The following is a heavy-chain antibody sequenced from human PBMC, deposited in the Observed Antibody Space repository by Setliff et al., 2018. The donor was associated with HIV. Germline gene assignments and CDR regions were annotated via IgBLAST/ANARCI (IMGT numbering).Heavy chain of an antibody. V-gene: IGHV4-39*01. CDR3: ARSYPSRGPLPEDY. J-gene: IGHJ4*02. CDR2: IYYSGAT. Sequence: SETLSLTCTVSGGSMSSSSYYWGWIRQTPDKGLEWIGIIYYSGATYYNPSLTSRVTISVDTSRNQFSLKLRSVTAADTAAYYCARSYPSRGPLPEDYWSQGTLVTVSS. CDR1: GGSMSSSSYY. D-gene: IGHD5-12*01.